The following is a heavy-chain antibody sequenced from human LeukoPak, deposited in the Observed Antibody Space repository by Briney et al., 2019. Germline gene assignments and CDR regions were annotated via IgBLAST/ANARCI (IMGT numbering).Heavy chain of an antibody. V-gene: IGHV4-34*01. CDR2: INHSGTT. CDR3: ARGATLAYDFWSGYYHYYYYMDV. J-gene: IGHJ6*03. D-gene: IGHD3-3*01. Sequence: SETLSLTCAVYGGSFSGYYWSWIRQPPGKGLEWIGEINHSGTTNYNPSLKSRVTISVDTSKNQFSLKLSSVTAAGTAVYYCARGATLAYDFWSGYYHYYYYMDVWGKGTTVTVSS. CDR1: GGSFSGYY.